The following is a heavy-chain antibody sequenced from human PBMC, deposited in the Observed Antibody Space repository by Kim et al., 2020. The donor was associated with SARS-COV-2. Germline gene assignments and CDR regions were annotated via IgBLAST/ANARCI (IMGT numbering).Heavy chain of an antibody. V-gene: IGHV4-38-2*02. D-gene: IGHD3-10*01. CDR2: IYHSGST. J-gene: IGHJ3*02. CDR1: GYSISSGYY. CDR3: ARDRRFYGSGSYYNVGMHDAFDN. Sequence: SETLSLTCTVSGYSISSGYYWGWIRQPPGKGLEWIGSIYHSGSTYYNPSLKSRVTISVDTSKNQFSLKLSSVTAADTAVYYCARDRRFYGSGSYYNVGMHDAFDNW.